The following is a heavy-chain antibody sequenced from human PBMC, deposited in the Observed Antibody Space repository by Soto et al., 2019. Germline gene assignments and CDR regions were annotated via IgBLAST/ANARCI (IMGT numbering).Heavy chain of an antibody. J-gene: IGHJ6*03. CDR2: IWSDGSNE. V-gene: IGHV3-33*01. CDR3: ARERTFGDNKHNYMDV. D-gene: IGHD3-10*01. Sequence: QVQLVESGGGVVQPGRSLRLSCAASEFTFSRHGMHWVRQAPGKGLQWVGVIWSDGSNEVYADSVKGRFIISRDNSKNILYLQMNRLRAADTAVYYCARERTFGDNKHNYMDVWGTGITVTVS. CDR1: EFTFSRHG.